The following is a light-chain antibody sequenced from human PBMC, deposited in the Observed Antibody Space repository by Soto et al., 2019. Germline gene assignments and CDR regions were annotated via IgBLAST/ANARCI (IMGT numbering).Light chain of an antibody. CDR2: DAS. J-gene: IGKJ1*01. CDR1: QTIGTY. CDR3: QQGYNTPLT. V-gene: IGKV1-39*01. Sequence: IEVTQSPSSLDASLGDRVTITCRASQTIGTYVNWYRQKSGPAPELLIYDASSLQSGVPSRFRGGASGTDFTLTISSMQLDDFATYYCQQGYNTPLTLGQGTKVAIK.